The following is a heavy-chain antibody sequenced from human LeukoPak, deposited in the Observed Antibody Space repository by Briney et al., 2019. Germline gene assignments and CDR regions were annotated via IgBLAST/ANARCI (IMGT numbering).Heavy chain of an antibody. CDR3: ARGVVPAGMDYYYYYMDV. CDR1: GFTFDDYG. V-gene: IGHV3-20*04. D-gene: IGHD2-2*01. Sequence: PGGSLRLSCAASGFTFDDYGMSWVRQAPGKGLEWVSGINWNGGNTHYADSVKGRFTISRDNAKNSLYLQMNSLRAEDTALYYCARGVVPAGMDYYYYYMDVWGKGTTVTVSS. J-gene: IGHJ6*03. CDR2: INWNGGNT.